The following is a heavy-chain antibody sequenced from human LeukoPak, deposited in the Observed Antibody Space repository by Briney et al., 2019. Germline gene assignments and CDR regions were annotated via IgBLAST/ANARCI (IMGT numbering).Heavy chain of an antibody. CDR3: ASPGTGETAY. CDR2: ISSSSSYI. Sequence: PGGSLRLSCAASGFTFRSYSMNWVRQAPGKGLEWVSSISSSSSYIYYADSVKGRFTISRDNAKNSLYLQMNSLRAEDTAVYYCASPGTGETAYWGQGTLVSVSS. V-gene: IGHV3-21*01. J-gene: IGHJ4*02. D-gene: IGHD7-27*01. CDR1: GFTFRSYS.